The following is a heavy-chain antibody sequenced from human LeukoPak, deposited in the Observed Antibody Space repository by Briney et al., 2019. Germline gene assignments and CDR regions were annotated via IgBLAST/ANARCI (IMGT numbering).Heavy chain of an antibody. Sequence: GGFLRLSCEASGFALSTYSMNWVRQAPGKGLEWISYISSSSSTMYYADSVKGRFTISRDNAKNSLFLQLNILRVDDTAVYYCARGFSFIDYWGQGTLVSVSS. CDR3: ARGFSFIDY. D-gene: IGHD5-18*01. V-gene: IGHV3-48*01. CDR2: ISSSSSTM. CDR1: GFALSTYS. J-gene: IGHJ4*02.